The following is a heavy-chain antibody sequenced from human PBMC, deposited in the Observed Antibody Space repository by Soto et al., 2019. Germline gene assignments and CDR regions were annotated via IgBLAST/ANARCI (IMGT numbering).Heavy chain of an antibody. J-gene: IGHJ4*02. D-gene: IGHD6-6*01. CDR3: ARFIRQLASFDY. CDR1: GFTVSSNY. Sequence: PGGSLRLSCAASGFTVSSNYMSWVRQAPGKGLEWVSGIYSGGSTYYADSAKGRFTISRDNYKNTLYLQMNSLRAEDTAVYYCARFIRQLASFDYWGQGTLVTVSS. CDR2: IYSGGST. V-gene: IGHV3-53*01.